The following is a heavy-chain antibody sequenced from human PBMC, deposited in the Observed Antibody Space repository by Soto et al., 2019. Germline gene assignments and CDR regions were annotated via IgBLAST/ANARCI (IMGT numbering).Heavy chain of an antibody. CDR1: GYTFTSYD. V-gene: IGHV1-8*01. Sequence: GASVKLSCKDSGYTFTSYDINWVRQATGQGLEWMGWMNPNSGNTGYAQKFQGRVTMTRNTSISTAYMELSSLRSEDTAVYYCARMVYYYDSSGYYRDAFDIWGQGTMVTV. CDR3: ARMVYYYDSSGYYRDAFDI. D-gene: IGHD3-22*01. CDR2: MNPNSGNT. J-gene: IGHJ3*02.